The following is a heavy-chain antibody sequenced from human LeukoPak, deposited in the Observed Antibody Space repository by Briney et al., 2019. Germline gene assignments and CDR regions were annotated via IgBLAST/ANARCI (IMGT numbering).Heavy chain of an antibody. D-gene: IGHD6-19*01. Sequence: GGSLRLSCAASEFSFGSYGIHWVRQAPNRGLEWVAVISHEGSNRYHADSVKGRFTISRDNSKNMVYLQMNGLRAEDTAVYYCARTREQWQVLDYWGQGTLVTVSS. J-gene: IGHJ4*02. V-gene: IGHV3-30*03. CDR3: ARTREQWQVLDY. CDR1: EFSFGSYG. CDR2: ISHEGSNR.